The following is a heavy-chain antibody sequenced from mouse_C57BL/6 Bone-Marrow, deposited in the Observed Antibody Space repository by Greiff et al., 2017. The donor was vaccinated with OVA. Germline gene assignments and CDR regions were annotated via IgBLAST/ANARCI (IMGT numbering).Heavy chain of an antibody. CDR3: ARGPFAY. CDR2: ISSGSSTI. CDR1: GFTFSDYG. Sequence: EVKLMESGGGLVKPGGSLKLSCAASGFTFSDYGMHWVRQAPEKGLEWVAYISSGSSTIYYAATVQGRFTISRDNAKNTLFLQMTRLRAEDTAMYYCARGPFAYWGQGTLVTVSA. J-gene: IGHJ3*01. V-gene: IGHV5-17*01.